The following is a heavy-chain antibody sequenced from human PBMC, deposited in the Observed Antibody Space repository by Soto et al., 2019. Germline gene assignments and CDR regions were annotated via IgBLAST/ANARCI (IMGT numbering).Heavy chain of an antibody. CDR1: GFSFSSYA. J-gene: IGHJ6*03. D-gene: IGHD3-10*01. Sequence: EVQLLESGGGLVQPGGSLRLSCAASGFSFSSYAMNWVRQAPGKGLEWVSTISGSVASTVYAGSVKGRFTISRDNSRNTLYLQMNSLRAEDTAVYYCAKDRGSGSNFYYYYMDVWGKGTTVTVSS. V-gene: IGHV3-23*01. CDR2: ISGSVAST. CDR3: AKDRGSGSNFYYYYMDV.